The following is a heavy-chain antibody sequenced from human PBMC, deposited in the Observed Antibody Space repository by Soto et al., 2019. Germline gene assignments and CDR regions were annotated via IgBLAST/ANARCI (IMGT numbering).Heavy chain of an antibody. V-gene: IGHV3-33*01. Sequence: GGSLRLSCAASGFTFSSYGMHWVRQAPGKGLEWVVVIWYDGSNTYYADSVKGRFTISRDNSKNTLYLQMISLRAEDTAVYYCAREQYDILTGCFDYWGQGTLVTVSS. CDR3: AREQYDILTGCFDY. J-gene: IGHJ4*02. CDR2: IWYDGSNT. D-gene: IGHD3-9*01. CDR1: GFTFSSYG.